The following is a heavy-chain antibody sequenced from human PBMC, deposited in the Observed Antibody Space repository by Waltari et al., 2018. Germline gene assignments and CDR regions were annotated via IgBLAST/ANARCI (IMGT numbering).Heavy chain of an antibody. J-gene: IGHJ4*02. V-gene: IGHV4-38-2*01. CDR2: IYHSGST. CDR3: ARSPSGGSGSYSIWD. Sequence: QVQLQESGPGLVKPSETLSLTCAVSGYSISSGYYWGWIRQPPGKGLEWIGSIYHSGSTYYTPSLKSRVTISVDTSKNQFSLKLSSVTAADTAVYYCARSPSGGSGSYSIWDWGQGTLVTVSS. CDR1: GYSISSGYY. D-gene: IGHD3-10*01.